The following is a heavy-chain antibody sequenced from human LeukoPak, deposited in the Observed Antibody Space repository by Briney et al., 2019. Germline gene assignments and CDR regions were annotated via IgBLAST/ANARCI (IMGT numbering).Heavy chain of an antibody. CDR3: ATNTSDTAFDY. CDR1: GGSISSGRYY. D-gene: IGHD6-19*01. CDR2: IYYSGST. Sequence: SETLSLTCAVSGGSISSGRYYWGWIRQPPGKGLEWIGSIYYSGSTSYNPSLKSRVTISVDTSKNQFSLRLSSVTAADTAVYYCATNTSDTAFDYWAREPWSPSPQ. V-gene: IGHV4-39*01. J-gene: IGHJ4*02.